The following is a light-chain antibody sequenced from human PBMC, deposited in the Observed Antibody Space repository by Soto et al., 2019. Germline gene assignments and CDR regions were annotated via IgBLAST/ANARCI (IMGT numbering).Light chain of an antibody. J-gene: IGKJ1*01. CDR2: DAS. CDR3: QQYHSYWT. Sequence: IQLTQSPSTLSASLGDRLTITCRASQNIRSRLAWFQQKPGKAPKLLIYDASSLESGVPQRFSGSGSGTEFTLTISSLQTDDFSTYYCQQYHSYWTFGQGTKVDI. V-gene: IGKV1-5*01. CDR1: QNIRSR.